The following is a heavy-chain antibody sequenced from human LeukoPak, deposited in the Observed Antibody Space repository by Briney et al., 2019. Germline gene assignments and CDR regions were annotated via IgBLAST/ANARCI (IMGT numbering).Heavy chain of an antibody. CDR1: GYTLTELS. V-gene: IGHV1-24*01. Sequence: GASVKASCKVSGYTLTELSMHWVRQAPGKGLEWMGGFDPEDGETIYAQKFQGRVTMTEDTSTDTAYMELSSLRSEDTAVYYCATGERRPDTVVKVYYYYYMDVWGKGTTVTVSS. D-gene: IGHD4-23*01. CDR3: ATGERRPDTVVKVYYYYYMDV. J-gene: IGHJ6*03. CDR2: FDPEDGET.